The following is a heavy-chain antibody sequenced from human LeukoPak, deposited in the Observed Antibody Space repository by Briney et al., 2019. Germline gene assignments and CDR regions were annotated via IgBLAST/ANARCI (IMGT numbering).Heavy chain of an antibody. CDR1: GFTFSNYA. CDR2: IGGSAGKT. V-gene: IGHV3-23*01. J-gene: IGHJ4*02. D-gene: IGHD2-21*02. Sequence: GGSLRLSCAASGFTFSNYAMSWVRQAPGKGLEWVSAIGGSAGKTYYADSVKGRFTISRDNSKNTLYLQMNSLRAEDTAVYYCARSSMPYCGGDCYFDYWGQGTLVTVSS. CDR3: ARSSMPYCGGDCYFDY.